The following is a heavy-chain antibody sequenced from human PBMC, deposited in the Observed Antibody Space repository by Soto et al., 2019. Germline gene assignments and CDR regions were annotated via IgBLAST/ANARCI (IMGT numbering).Heavy chain of an antibody. D-gene: IGHD2-8*02. J-gene: IGHJ5*02. CDR3: ARQASYWQGGGGWFDP. CDR1: GFTFSAYD. Sequence: EVQLVESGGGLVQPGGSLRLSCAASGFTFSAYDMHWVRQATGKGLEWVSAIGTQHDTYYPDSVKGRFTISRENAKNSLYLQMNSRRAGDTAVYYCARQASYWQGGGGWFDPWGQGTLVTVSS. V-gene: IGHV3-13*01. CDR2: IGTQHDT.